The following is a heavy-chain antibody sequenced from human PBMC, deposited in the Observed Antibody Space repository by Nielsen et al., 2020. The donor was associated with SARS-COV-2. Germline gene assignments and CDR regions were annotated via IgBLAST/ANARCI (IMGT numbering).Heavy chain of an antibody. Sequence: SVKVSCKASGGTFSSYAISWVRQAPGQGLEWMGRIIPILGIAIYSQKFQGRVTITADKSTNTAYMELSSLRSEDTAVYYCAAIEGAASAFDIWGQGTMVTVSS. V-gene: IGHV1-69*04. D-gene: IGHD3-22*01. J-gene: IGHJ3*02. CDR2: IIPILGIA. CDR1: GGTFSSYA. CDR3: AAIEGAASAFDI.